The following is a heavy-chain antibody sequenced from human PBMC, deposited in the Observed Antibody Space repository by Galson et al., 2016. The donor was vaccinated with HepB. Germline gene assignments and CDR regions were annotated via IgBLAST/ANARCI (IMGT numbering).Heavy chain of an antibody. D-gene: IGHD4-11*01. J-gene: IGHJ4*02. Sequence: SLRLSCAASGFTFRRNAMHWVRQAPGEGLDCVSGINDNGGITHYADSVKGRFTISRDNAKNSLYLQMNSLRAEDTAVYYCASSPNDYSNHFDYWGQGTLVTVSS. CDR2: INDNGGIT. CDR1: GFTFRRNA. CDR3: ASSPNDYSNHFDY. V-gene: IGHV3-64*04.